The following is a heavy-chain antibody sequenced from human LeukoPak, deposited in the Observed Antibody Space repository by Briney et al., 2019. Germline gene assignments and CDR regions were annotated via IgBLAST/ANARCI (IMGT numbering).Heavy chain of an antibody. D-gene: IGHD1-26*01. V-gene: IGHV3-11*04. CDR2: ISSSGSTI. J-gene: IGHJ4*02. CDR3: ARDSFRGSYSDY. CDR1: GFTFSSNY. Sequence: GGSLRLSCAASGFTFSSNYMSWVRQAPGKGLEWVSYISSSGSTIYYADSVKGRFTISRDNAKNSLYLQMNSLRAGDTAVYYCARDSFRGSYSDYWGQGTLVTVSS.